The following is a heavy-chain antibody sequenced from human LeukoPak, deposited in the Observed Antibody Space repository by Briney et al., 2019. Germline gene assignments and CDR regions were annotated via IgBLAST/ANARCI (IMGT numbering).Heavy chain of an antibody. Sequence: GGSLRLSCAASGFTFSSYWMSWVRQAPGKGLEWVASIKQDGSEKYYVDSVKGRFTISRDNAKNSLYLQMNSLRAEDTAVYYCARDSSRYDFWSGYLLYDWFDPWGQGTLVTVSS. D-gene: IGHD3-3*01. V-gene: IGHV3-7*01. CDR1: GFTFSSYW. CDR3: ARDSSRYDFWSGYLLYDWFDP. J-gene: IGHJ5*02. CDR2: IKQDGSEK.